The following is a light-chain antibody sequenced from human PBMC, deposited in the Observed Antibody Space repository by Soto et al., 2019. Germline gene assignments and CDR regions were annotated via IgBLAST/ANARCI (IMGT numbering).Light chain of an antibody. CDR2: LGS. CDR3: MQALQSPPT. CDR1: QSLLDSNGYNY. Sequence: DIVMAQSPLSLPVTPGEPASISCRSSQSLLDSNGYNYLDWYLQKSGQSPQLLIYLGSNRASGVPDRCSGSGSGTDFTLKISRVEAEDVGVYYCMQALQSPPTIGQGTKVEIK. V-gene: IGKV2-28*01. J-gene: IGKJ1*01.